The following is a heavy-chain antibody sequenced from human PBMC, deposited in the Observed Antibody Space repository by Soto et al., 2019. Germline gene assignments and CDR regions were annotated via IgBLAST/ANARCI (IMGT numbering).Heavy chain of an antibody. J-gene: IGHJ5*02. CDR2: ISPGSRYP. CDR3: VRGGGGGLFDP. Sequence: GVSLRLSCSSSGFTFSDYYMSWIRQAPGKGLEWLSYISPGSRYPAYADSVKGRFTISRDNARRSLSLQMNSLTVDDTAIYYCVRGGGGGLFDPWGQGSMVTVSA. CDR1: GFTFSDYY. D-gene: IGHD2-15*01. V-gene: IGHV3-11*06.